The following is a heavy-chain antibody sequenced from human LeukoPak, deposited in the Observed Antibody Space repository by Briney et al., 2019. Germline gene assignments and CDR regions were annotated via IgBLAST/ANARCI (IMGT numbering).Heavy chain of an antibody. Sequence: KPSETLSLTCSVSGGSISSYYWSWIRQPPGKGLEWIGYIFYSGSSNYNPSLKSRVTMSVDTSENQLSLKLRSVTAADTALYYCARAHTSNWYMDYWGQGTRVTVSS. V-gene: IGHV4-59*01. D-gene: IGHD6-13*01. CDR3: ARAHTSNWYMDY. CDR2: IFYSGSS. J-gene: IGHJ4*02. CDR1: GGSISSYY.